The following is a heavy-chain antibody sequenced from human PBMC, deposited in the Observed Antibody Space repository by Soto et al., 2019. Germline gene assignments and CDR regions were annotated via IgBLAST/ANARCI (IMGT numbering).Heavy chain of an antibody. J-gene: IGHJ6*02. CDR1: GGTFSSYA. D-gene: IGHD6-13*01. CDR3: ASLGWGSSWAGRYGMDV. CDR2: IIPIFGTA. Sequence: ASVKVSCKASGGTFSSYAISWVRQAPGQGLEWMGGIIPIFGTANYAQKFQGRVTITADESTSPAYMELSSLRSEDTAVYYCASLGWGSSWAGRYGMDVWGQGTTVTVSS. V-gene: IGHV1-69*13.